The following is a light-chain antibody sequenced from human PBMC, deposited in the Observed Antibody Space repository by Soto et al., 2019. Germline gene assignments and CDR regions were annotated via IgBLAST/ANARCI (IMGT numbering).Light chain of an antibody. CDR3: CSYAGSSTYV. J-gene: IGLJ1*01. Sequence: QSALTQPASWSGSPGQSITISCTGTSSDVGSYNLVSWYQQHPGKAPKLMIYGVSKRPSGVSNRFSGSKSGNTASLTISGLQAEDEADYYCCSYAGSSTYVFGTGTKVTVL. CDR1: SSDVGSYNL. V-gene: IGLV2-23*02. CDR2: GVS.